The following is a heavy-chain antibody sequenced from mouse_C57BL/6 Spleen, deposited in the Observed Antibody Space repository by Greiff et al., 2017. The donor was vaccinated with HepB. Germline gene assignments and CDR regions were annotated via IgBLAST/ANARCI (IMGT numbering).Heavy chain of an antibody. CDR3: ASHYDGYAMDY. J-gene: IGHJ4*01. Sequence: EVKLEESGPGLVKPSQSLSLTCSVTGYSITSGYYWNWIRQFPGNKLEWMGYISYDGSNNYNPSLKNRISITRDTSKNQFFLKLNSVTTEDTATYYCASHYDGYAMDYWGQGTSGTVSS. CDR2: ISYDGSN. CDR1: GYSITSGYY. D-gene: IGHD1-2*01. V-gene: IGHV3-6*01.